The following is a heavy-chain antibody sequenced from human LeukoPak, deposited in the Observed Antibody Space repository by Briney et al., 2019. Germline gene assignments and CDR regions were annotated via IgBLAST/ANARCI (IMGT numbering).Heavy chain of an antibody. CDR3: ARGPAGTSFNYHYYYGMDV. Sequence: SETLSLTCTVSGGSISSYYWSWIRQPPGKGLEWIGYIYYSGSTNYNPSLKSRVTISVDTSKNQFSLKLSSVTAADTAVYYCARGPAGTSFNYHYYYGMDVWGQGTTVTVSS. D-gene: IGHD6-13*01. J-gene: IGHJ6*02. CDR1: GGSISSYY. V-gene: IGHV4-59*01. CDR2: IYYSGST.